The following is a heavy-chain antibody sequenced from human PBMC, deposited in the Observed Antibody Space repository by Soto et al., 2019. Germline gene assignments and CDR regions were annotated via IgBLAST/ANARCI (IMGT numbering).Heavy chain of an antibody. J-gene: IGHJ6*03. D-gene: IGHD4-4*01. CDR1: GFTFSTYA. V-gene: IGHV3-23*01. Sequence: PGGSLRLSCAASGFTFSTYAMTWVRQAPGKGLEWVSSINDGGGSTYYANSVKGRFTISRDNSKNTLFLQMNTLKAEDTAVYYCAKPTVTSNHYYYYLDVWGKGTTVTVSS. CDR3: AKPTVTSNHYYYYLDV. CDR2: INDGGGST.